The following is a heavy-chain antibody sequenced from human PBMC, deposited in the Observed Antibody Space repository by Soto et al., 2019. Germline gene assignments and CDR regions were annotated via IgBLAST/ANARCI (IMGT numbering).Heavy chain of an antibody. D-gene: IGHD1-1*01. CDR1: GYTFTSYG. CDR2: ISAYDGST. V-gene: IGHV1-18*01. CDR3: ARHNSQWPNWFDP. Sequence: QVRQVQSGVEVKRPGASAKVSCKASGYTFTSYGFSWVRQAPGQGLEWMGWISAYDGSTNYAQKFQGRVTMTTDTSTSTAYMELKSLRSDDTAVYYCARHNSQWPNWFDPWGQGTLVTVSS. J-gene: IGHJ5*02.